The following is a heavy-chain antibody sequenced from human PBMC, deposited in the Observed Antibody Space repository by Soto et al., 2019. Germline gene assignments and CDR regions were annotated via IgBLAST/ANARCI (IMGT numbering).Heavy chain of an antibody. Sequence: ASETLSLTCTVSGGSISSGGYYWSWIRQHPGKGLEWIGYIYNSGSTYYNQSLKSRVTISVDTSKNQFSLKLSSVTAADTAVYYCARVRAVQLWFVFDYWGQGTLVTVSS. CDR1: GGSISSGGYY. CDR3: ARVRAVQLWFVFDY. J-gene: IGHJ4*02. CDR2: IYNSGST. D-gene: IGHD5-18*01. V-gene: IGHV4-31*03.